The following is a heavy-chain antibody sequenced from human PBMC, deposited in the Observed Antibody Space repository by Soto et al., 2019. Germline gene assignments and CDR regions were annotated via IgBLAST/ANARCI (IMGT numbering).Heavy chain of an antibody. D-gene: IGHD1-7*01. CDR1: GFTFSDSA. Sequence: GGSLRLSCATSGFTFSDSAMHWVRQSSGNGLEWVGRIRSRSNSYVTAYAASVRGRFTISRDDSKNTAYLQMMRLKTEDTAVYYCTRTVTGTTAHFDYWGQGILVTVSS. CDR3: TRTVTGTTAHFDY. V-gene: IGHV3-73*01. CDR2: IRSRSNSYVT. J-gene: IGHJ4*02.